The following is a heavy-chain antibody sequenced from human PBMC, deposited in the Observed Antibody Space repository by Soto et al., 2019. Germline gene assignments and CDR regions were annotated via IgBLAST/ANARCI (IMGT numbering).Heavy chain of an antibody. J-gene: IGHJ4*02. CDR1: GGSISSYY. V-gene: IGHV4-59*01. D-gene: IGHD4-17*01. Sequence: SSETLSLTCTVSGGSISSYYWSWIRQPPGKGLEWIGYIYYSGSTNYNPSLKSRVTISVDTSKNQFSLKLSSVTAADTAVYYCARGIYGDFPSWGQGTLVTVSS. CDR2: IYYSGST. CDR3: ARGIYGDFPS.